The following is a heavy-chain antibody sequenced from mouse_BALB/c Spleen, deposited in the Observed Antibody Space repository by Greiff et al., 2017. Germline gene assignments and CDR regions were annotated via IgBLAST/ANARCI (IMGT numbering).Heavy chain of an antibody. CDR3: ARDDGYYYAMDY. D-gene: IGHD2-3*01. J-gene: IGHJ4*01. CDR2: IWAGGST. CDR1: GFSLTSYG. Sequence: VKLVESGPGLVAPSQSLSITCTVSGFSLTSYGVHWVRQTPGKGLEWLGVIWAGGSTNYNSALMTRLSISKDNSKSQVFLKMNSLQTDDTAMYYCARDDGYYYAMDYWGQGTAVTVSA. V-gene: IGHV2-9*02.